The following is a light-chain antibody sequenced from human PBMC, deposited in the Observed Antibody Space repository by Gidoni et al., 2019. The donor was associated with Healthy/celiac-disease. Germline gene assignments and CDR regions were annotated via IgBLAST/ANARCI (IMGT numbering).Light chain of an antibody. V-gene: IGKV1-9*01. CDR2: AAS. Sequence: DIHLTQSPSFLSASVGDRVTITCRASQGISSYLAWYQQKPGKAPKLLIYAASTLQSGVPSRFSGSGSGTEFTLTISSLQSEDFATYYCQQLNSYPLTFGQGTKVEIK. CDR3: QQLNSYPLT. CDR1: QGISSY. J-gene: IGKJ1*01.